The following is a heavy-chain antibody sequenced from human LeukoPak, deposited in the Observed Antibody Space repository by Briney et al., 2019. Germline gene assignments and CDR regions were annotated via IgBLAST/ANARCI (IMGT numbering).Heavy chain of an antibody. J-gene: IGHJ4*02. D-gene: IGHD3-22*01. CDR1: GFTFSSYA. V-gene: IGHV3-23*01. Sequence: GGSLRLSCAASGFTFSSYAMSWVRQAPGKGLEWVSAISGSGGTTHYADSVKGRFTISRDNSKNTLSLQMNSLRAEDTAVYYCAKDGYYESCGYSYFDYWGQGTLVTVSS. CDR3: AKDGYYESCGYSYFDY. CDR2: ISGSGGTT.